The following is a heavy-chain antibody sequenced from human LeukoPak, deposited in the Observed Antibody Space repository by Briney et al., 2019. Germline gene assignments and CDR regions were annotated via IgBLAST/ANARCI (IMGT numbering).Heavy chain of an antibody. CDR2: IYPGDSRT. CDR3: ARPIHSSSWFDFDY. CDR1: GYSFTSYW. V-gene: IGHV5-51*01. Sequence: RGESLKISCKGSGYSFTSYWIGWVRQMPGKGLEWMGIIYPGDSRTTYSPSFQGRVTISADKSISTAYLQWSSLKASDTAMYYCARPIHSSSWFDFDYWGQGTLVTVSS. J-gene: IGHJ4*02. D-gene: IGHD6-13*01.